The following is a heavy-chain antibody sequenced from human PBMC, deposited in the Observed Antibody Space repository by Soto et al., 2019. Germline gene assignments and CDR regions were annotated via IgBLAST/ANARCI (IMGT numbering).Heavy chain of an antibody. D-gene: IGHD1-1*01. J-gene: IGHJ6*03. V-gene: IGHV4-39*01. CDR1: GGSISSSSYY. CDR2: IYYSGST. CDR3: ASRQSGNWNSYMDV. Sequence: QLQLQESGPGLVKPSETLSLTCTVSGGSISSSSYYWGWIRQPPGKGLEWIGSIYYSGSTYYNPSLKSRVTISVDTSKSQCSLKMSSVTAADTAVYYCASRQSGNWNSYMDVWGKGTTVTVSS.